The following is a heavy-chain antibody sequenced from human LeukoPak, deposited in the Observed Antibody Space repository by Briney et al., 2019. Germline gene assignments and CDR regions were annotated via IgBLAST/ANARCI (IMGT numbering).Heavy chain of an antibody. D-gene: IGHD1-26*01. V-gene: IGHV1-69*05. CDR1: GGTFSSYA. CDR3: AREGYSGYVDY. CDR2: IIPIFGTA. Sequence: SVKVSCKASGGTFSSYAISWVRQAPGQGLEWMGRIIPIFGTANYAQKFQGRVTITTDVSTSTAYMELSSLRSEDTAVYYCAREGYSGYVDYWGQGTLVTVSS. J-gene: IGHJ4*02.